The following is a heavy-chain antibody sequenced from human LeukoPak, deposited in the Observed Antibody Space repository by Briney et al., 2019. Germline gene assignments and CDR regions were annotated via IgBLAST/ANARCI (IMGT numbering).Heavy chain of an antibody. CDR1: GYTFTGYY. V-gene: IGHV1-2*02. D-gene: IGHD6-6*01. CDR3: ARAPSGSRLYYFDF. CDR2: INPNSGGT. J-gene: IGHJ4*02. Sequence: ASVKVSCKASGYTFTGYYMHWVRQAPGQGLEWMGWINPNSGGTNYAQKFQGRVTMTRDTSITTAYLELSSLRSDDTAVYYCARAPSGSRLYYFDFWGQGTLVTVSS.